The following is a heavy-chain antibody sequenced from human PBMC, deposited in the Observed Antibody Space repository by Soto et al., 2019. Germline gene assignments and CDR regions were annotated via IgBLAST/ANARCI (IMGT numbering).Heavy chain of an antibody. V-gene: IGHV4-59*01. CDR3: ARVPGYEGSRDFYYYMDV. CDR2: IYYSGST. J-gene: IGHJ6*03. Sequence: PSETLSLTCTVSGGSISSYYWSWIRQPPGKGLEWIGYIYYSGSTNYNPSLKSRVTISVDTSKNQFSLKLSSVTAADTAVYYCARVPGYEGSRDFYYYMDVWGKGTTVTVSS. CDR1: GGSISSYY. D-gene: IGHD1-1*01.